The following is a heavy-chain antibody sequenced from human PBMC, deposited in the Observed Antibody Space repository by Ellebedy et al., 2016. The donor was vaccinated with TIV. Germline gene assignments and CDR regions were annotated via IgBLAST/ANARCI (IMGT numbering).Heavy chain of an antibody. CDR2: ISIDSNTI. CDR3: ARYWSTGSFDS. J-gene: IGHJ4*02. Sequence: GESLKISXAASGFDFGTYTMNWVRQAPRKGLEWISYISIDSNTIFYADSVKGRFTISRDNAKNSLYLQMNSLTDEDTAVYYCARYWSTGSFDSWGQGTLVTVSS. D-gene: IGHD1-14*01. V-gene: IGHV3-48*02. CDR1: GFDFGTYT.